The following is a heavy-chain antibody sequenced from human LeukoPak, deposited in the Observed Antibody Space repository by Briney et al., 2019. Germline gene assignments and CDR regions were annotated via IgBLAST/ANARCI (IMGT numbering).Heavy chain of an antibody. CDR3: ARDWVYKIDY. D-gene: IGHD5-24*01. Sequence: GGSLRLSCAASGFTFSSYWMHWVRQAPGKGLVWVSGINSDGSSTRYADSVKGRFTISRDNAKNTLTLQMNSLRVEDTAVYFCARDWVYKIDYWGRGTLVTVSS. CDR2: INSDGSST. CDR1: GFTFSSYW. J-gene: IGHJ4*02. V-gene: IGHV3-74*01.